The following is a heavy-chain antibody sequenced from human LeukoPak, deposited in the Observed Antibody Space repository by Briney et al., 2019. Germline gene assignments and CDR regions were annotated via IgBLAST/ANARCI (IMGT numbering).Heavy chain of an antibody. V-gene: IGHV3-30*18. D-gene: IGHD6-19*01. CDR3: AKLVDSSGWYWPADY. J-gene: IGHJ4*02. CDR2: ISYDGSNK. Sequence: PGRSLRLSCAASGFTFSSYSMHWVRQAPGKGLEWVAVISYDGSNKYYADSVKGRFTISRDNSKNTLYLQMNSLRAEDTAVYYCAKLVDSSGWYWPADYWGQGTLVTVSS. CDR1: GFTFSSYS.